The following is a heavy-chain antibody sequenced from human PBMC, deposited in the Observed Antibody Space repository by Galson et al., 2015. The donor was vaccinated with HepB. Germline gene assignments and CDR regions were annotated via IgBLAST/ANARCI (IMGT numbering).Heavy chain of an antibody. CDR3: AKDVSRYYYGSGSYGKSFDY. D-gene: IGHD3-10*01. CDR1: GFTFSNYA. Sequence: SLRLSCAASGFTFSNYAMRWVRQSPGKGLEWVSAISGSGGSTYYADSVKGRFTISRDNSKNTLYLQMNSLRAEDTAVYYCAKDVSRYYYGSGSYGKSFDYWGQGTLVTVSS. J-gene: IGHJ4*02. CDR2: ISGSGGST. V-gene: IGHV3-23*01.